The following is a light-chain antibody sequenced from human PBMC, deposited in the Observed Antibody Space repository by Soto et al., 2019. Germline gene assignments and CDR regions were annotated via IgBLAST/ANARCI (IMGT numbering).Light chain of an antibody. CDR1: SSDLGGYNY. V-gene: IGLV2-8*01. J-gene: IGLJ1*01. CDR3: SSFAGSNNFGV. Sequence: QSALTQPPSASGSPGQSVTISCTGTSSDLGGYNYVSGYQQHPGKAPKLMIFEVSKRPSGVPDRFSGSKSGNTASLTVSGLQAEDEADYYCSSFAGSNNFGVFGTGTKLTVL. CDR2: EVS.